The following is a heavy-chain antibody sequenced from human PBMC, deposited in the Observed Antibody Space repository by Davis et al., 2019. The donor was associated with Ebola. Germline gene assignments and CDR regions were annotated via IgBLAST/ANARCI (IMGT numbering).Heavy chain of an antibody. J-gene: IGHJ5*02. CDR3: ARAVLQGEYCFDP. CDR2: MNPDNGNT. D-gene: IGHD2/OR15-2a*01. CDR1: GYGFTNYH. V-gene: IGHV1-8*01. Sequence: ASVKVSCKASGYGFTNYHIHWVRQAPGQGLEWVAWMNPDNGNTGYSPKFQGRVTITRDTSISTAFMELRSVTSDDTAVYYCARAVLQGEYCFDPWGQGTQVTVSS.